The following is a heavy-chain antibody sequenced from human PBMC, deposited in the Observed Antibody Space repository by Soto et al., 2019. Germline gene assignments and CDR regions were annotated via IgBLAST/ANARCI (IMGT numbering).Heavy chain of an antibody. CDR3: ARAMGSTDLGYSFDC. CDR1: GGSISSYY. V-gene: IGHV4-59*01. Sequence: QVQLHESGPGLVKPSETLSLTCTVSGGSISSYYWSWIRQPPGKGLEWIGYIYNSGSTKYNPSLKSRVTISADTSKNQFSLKLSSVTAADTAVYYCARAMGSTDLGYSFDCWGQGTLVTVSS. J-gene: IGHJ4*02. D-gene: IGHD1-26*01. CDR2: IYNSGST.